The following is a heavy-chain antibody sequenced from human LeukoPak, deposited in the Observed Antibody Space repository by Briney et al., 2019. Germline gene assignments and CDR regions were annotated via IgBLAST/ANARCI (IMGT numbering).Heavy chain of an antibody. J-gene: IGHJ4*02. CDR2: INHSGST. CDR1: GFTVSSNY. D-gene: IGHD3-10*01. CDR3: GRSMVRGIITGVLDY. Sequence: AGGSLRLSCAASGFTVSSNYMSWVRQPPGKGLEWIGEINHSGSTNYNPSLESRVTISIHTSKNQFSLTLSSVTAADTAVYYCGRSMVRGIITGVLDYWGQGTLVTVSS. V-gene: IGHV4-34*01.